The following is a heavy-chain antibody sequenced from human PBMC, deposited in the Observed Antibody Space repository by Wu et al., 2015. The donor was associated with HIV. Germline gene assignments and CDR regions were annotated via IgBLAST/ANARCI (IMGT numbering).Heavy chain of an antibody. D-gene: IGHD2-2*01. CDR2: INPNNGGT. V-gene: IGHV1-2*02. CDR1: GYAFSDYY. Sequence: QVQLVQSGAEVKKPGASVKVSCKASGYAFSDYYIHWVRQAPGQGLEWMGWINPNNGGTIYAQNFQGRVTMTRDTSINTAYMELSRLRSDDTAVYYCARDRVPAAITYYHMDVWGNGTTVTVS. J-gene: IGHJ6*03. CDR3: ARDRVPAAITYYHMDV.